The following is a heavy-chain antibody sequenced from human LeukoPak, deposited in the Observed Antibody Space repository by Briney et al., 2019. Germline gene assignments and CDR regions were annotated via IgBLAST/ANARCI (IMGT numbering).Heavy chain of an antibody. D-gene: IGHD2-2*01. Sequence: GGSLRLSCAASGFSFDTHWMNWVRQFPGGGLEWAANIKPDGSAEYYLDSVKGRFSISRDNVKNLVYLQLNSLRTEDTAVYYCSGRSGFSSIYWGQGTLVTVSS. CDR1: GFSFDTHW. CDR3: SGRSGFSSIY. CDR2: IKPDGSAE. J-gene: IGHJ4*02. V-gene: IGHV3-7*01.